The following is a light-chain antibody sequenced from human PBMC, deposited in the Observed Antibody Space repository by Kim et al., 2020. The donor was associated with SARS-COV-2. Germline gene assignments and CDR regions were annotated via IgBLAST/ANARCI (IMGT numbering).Light chain of an antibody. V-gene: IGKV3-20*01. J-gene: IGKJ4*01. Sequence: EIVLTQSPGTLSLSPGERATLSCRASQSVSSNYLAWYQQKPGQAPRLLIYGASNRATGIPDRFSGSGSGTDFTLTISRLEPEDFAVYYCQQYGSSPHTFGGGTTLEI. CDR1: QSVSSNY. CDR2: GAS. CDR3: QQYGSSPHT.